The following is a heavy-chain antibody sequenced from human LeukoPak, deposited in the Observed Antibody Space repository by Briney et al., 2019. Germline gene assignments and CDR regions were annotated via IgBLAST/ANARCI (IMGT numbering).Heavy chain of an antibody. V-gene: IGHV3-23*01. CDR2: ISGNGAHP. CDR3: ARRYCSGGSCYSFRGDWFDP. CDR1: EFILSSYA. D-gene: IGHD2-15*01. Sequence: GSLRLSCEASEFILSSYAMSWVRQAPGKGLEWVSSISGNGAHPYYADSVKGRFTISRDNSKNTLYLQMNSPRAEDTAVYYCARRYCSGGSCYSFRGDWFDPWGQGTLVTVSS. J-gene: IGHJ5*02.